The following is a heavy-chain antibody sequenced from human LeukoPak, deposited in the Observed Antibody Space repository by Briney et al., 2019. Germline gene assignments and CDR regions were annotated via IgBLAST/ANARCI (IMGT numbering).Heavy chain of an antibody. V-gene: IGHV3-66*01. CDR3: ARDGNYDFWSGFFDY. D-gene: IGHD3-3*01. CDR2: IYSGGST. J-gene: IGHJ4*02. CDR1: GFTVINSY. Sequence: GGSLRLSCAASGFTVINSYMGWVRQAPGKGLEWVSTIYSGGSTYDADSVTGRFTISRDNSRNTLYLQMNSLRVEDTAVYYCARDGNYDFWSGFFDYWGQGTLVTVSS.